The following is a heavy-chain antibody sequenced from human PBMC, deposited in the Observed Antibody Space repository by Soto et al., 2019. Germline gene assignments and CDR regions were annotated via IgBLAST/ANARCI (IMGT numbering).Heavy chain of an antibody. CDR2: IDCGGRS. CDR1: GSTVSNNY. J-gene: IGHJ4*02. D-gene: IGHD5-18*01. Sequence: EVQLVESGGGLIQPGVSLRLSCAASGSTVSNNYMSWDRQAPGTGLEWVSVIDCGGRSYYADSVKGQFTISRDNAKNTLYPQMNSLRAEDTAVYYCAYSESGYSHGRRIWGKGTLVTFSS. CDR3: AYSESGYSHGRRI. V-gene: IGHV3-53*01.